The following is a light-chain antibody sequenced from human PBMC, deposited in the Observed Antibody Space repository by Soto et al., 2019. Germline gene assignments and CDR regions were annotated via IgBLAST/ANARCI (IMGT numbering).Light chain of an antibody. V-gene: IGKV3-11*01. CDR3: QQRSNWPPRT. CDR1: QSVSRY. Sequence: EIVMTQSPATVSLSPGERATLSCRSSQSVSRYLAWYQQKPGQAPRLLIYGASTRATGIPARFSGSGSGTDFTLTISILEPEDFAVYYCQQRSNWPPRTFGQGTRLEI. CDR2: GAS. J-gene: IGKJ5*01.